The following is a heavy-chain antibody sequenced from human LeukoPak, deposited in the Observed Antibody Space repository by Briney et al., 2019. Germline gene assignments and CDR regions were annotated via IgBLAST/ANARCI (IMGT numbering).Heavy chain of an antibody. CDR3: ARGGWGYYELFDY. V-gene: IGHV1-46*01. Sequence: ASVKVSCKASGYTFTNNFMHWVRQSPGQGLEWMGIINPSGDNTWYAQKFQGRVTMTRDTSISTAYMELSRLRSDDTAVYYCARGGWGYYELFDYWGQGTLVTVSS. CDR2: INPSGDNT. J-gene: IGHJ4*02. CDR1: GYTFTNNF. D-gene: IGHD3-22*01.